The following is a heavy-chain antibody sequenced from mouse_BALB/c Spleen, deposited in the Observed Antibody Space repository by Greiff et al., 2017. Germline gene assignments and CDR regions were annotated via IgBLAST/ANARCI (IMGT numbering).Heavy chain of an antibody. CDR3: ARGVHPFAY. D-gene: IGHD2-14*01. CDR1: GYTFSSYW. Sequence: QVQLKESGAELMKPGASVKISCKATGYTFSSYWIEWVKQRPGHGLEWIGEILPGSGSTNYNEKFKGKATFTADTSSNTASMQLSSLTSEDSAVYCWARGVHPFAYWGQGTLVTVSA. V-gene: IGHV1-9*01. J-gene: IGHJ3*01. CDR2: ILPGSGST.